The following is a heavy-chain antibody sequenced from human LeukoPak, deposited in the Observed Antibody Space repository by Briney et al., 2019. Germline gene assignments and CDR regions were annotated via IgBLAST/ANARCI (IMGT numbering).Heavy chain of an antibody. Sequence: SVKVSCKASGGTFSSYTISWVRQAPGQGLEWMGRIIPILGIANYAQKFQGRVTITADKPTSTAYMELSSLRSEDTAVYYCARTSPIVGATGGAFDIWGQGTMVTVSS. CDR1: GGTFSSYT. CDR3: ARTSPIVGATGGAFDI. J-gene: IGHJ3*02. V-gene: IGHV1-69*02. CDR2: IIPILGIA. D-gene: IGHD1-26*01.